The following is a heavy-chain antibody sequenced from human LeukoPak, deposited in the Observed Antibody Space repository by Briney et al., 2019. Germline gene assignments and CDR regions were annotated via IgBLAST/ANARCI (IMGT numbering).Heavy chain of an antibody. CDR3: AKDLSSAITSSLAMDV. J-gene: IGHJ6*02. Sequence: GGSLRLSCAASGFTVSSNYMSWVRQAPGKGLEWVSVIYSGGSTYYADSVKGRFTISRDNAKNSLYLQMNSLRAEDTAVYYCAKDLSSAITSSLAMDVWGQGTTVTVSS. D-gene: IGHD3-22*01. CDR2: IYSGGST. V-gene: IGHV3-53*01. CDR1: GFTVSSNY.